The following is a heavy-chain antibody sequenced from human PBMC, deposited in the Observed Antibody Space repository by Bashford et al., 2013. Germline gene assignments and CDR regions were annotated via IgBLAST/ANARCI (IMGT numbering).Heavy chain of an antibody. CDR2: IYPGDADT. D-gene: IGHD2-15*01. CDR1: GYSFTSHW. Sequence: GESLKISCKGSGYSFTSHWIGWVRQMPGKGLEWIGIIYPGDADTRYSPTLQGQVTISTDNSINTAYLQWTSLTASDSAMYYCARDSDDVFDVWGQGTMVTVSS. J-gene: IGHJ3*01. CDR3: ARDSDDVFDV. V-gene: IGHV5-51*01.